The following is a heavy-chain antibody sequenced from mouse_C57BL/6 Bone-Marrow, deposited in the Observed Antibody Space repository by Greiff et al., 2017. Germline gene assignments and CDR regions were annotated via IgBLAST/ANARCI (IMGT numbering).Heavy chain of an antibody. CDR1: GYTFTSYW. Sequence: VQLQQPGAELVKPGASVKLSCKASGYTFTSYWMQWVKQRPGPGLEWIGEFDPSDSYTNYNQKFKGKATLTVDTSSSTAYMQLSSLTSEDSAVYYCARGGIEDFDYWGQGTTLTVSS. CDR3: ARGGIEDFDY. V-gene: IGHV1-50*01. CDR2: FDPSDSYT. J-gene: IGHJ2*01.